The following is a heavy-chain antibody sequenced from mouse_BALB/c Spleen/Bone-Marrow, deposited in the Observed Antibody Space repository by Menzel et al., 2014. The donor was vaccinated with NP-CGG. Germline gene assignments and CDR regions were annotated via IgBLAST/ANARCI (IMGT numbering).Heavy chain of an antibody. Sequence: QVQLQQPGADLMKPGASIKISCKATGYTFSSDWIEWVKQRPGHGLEWIGEILPGSGSTNYNEKFKGKATFTADTSSNTAYMQLSSLTSEDSAVYYCARTMIRGHFDVWGAGTTVTVSS. CDR2: ILPGSGST. D-gene: IGHD2-4*01. J-gene: IGHJ1*01. CDR1: GYTFSSDW. CDR3: ARTMIRGHFDV. V-gene: IGHV1-9*01.